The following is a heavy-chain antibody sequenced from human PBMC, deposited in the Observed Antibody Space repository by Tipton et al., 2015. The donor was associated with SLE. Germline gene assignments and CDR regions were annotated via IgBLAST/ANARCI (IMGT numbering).Heavy chain of an antibody. CDR2: IYYSGST. Sequence: TLSLTCTVSGGSISSHYWSWIRQPPGKGLEWIGYIYYSGSTNYNPSPKSRVTISVDTSKNQFSLKLSSVTAADTAVYYCAREWGDAFDIWGQGTMVTVSS. CDR3: AREWGDAFDI. V-gene: IGHV4-59*11. CDR1: GGSISSHY. D-gene: IGHD3-16*01. J-gene: IGHJ3*02.